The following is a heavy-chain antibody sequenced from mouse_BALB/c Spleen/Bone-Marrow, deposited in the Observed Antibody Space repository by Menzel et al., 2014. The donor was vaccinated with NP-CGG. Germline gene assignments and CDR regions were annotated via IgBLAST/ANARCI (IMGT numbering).Heavy chain of an antibody. D-gene: IGHD1-3*01. V-gene: IGHV1S53*01. CDR2: FSPGNGNI. CDR1: GYTFTDHA. CDR3: KRSLNFFAY. J-gene: IGHJ3*01. Sequence: VQLQQSDAELVKPGASVKISCKASGYTFTDHAIHWVKQKPEQSLEWIGYFSPGNGNIRYNQKFKGKATLTADKSSSTAYMQLNSLTSEDSAVYFCKRSLNFFAYWGQGTLVTVSA.